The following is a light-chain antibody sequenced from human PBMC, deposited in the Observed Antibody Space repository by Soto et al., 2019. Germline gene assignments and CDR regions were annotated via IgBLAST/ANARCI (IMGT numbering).Light chain of an antibody. V-gene: IGLV1-44*01. CDR2: SNN. J-gene: IGLJ1*01. CDR3: AAWDDSLNGYV. Sequence: QSVLTQPPSASGTPGQRVTISCSGSSSNIGRNTVNWYQQLPGTAPKLLIYSNNQRPSGVPDRFSGSKSGTSASLAISGLQSGDEADYHCAAWDDSLNGYVFGTGTKVTV. CDR1: SSNIGRNT.